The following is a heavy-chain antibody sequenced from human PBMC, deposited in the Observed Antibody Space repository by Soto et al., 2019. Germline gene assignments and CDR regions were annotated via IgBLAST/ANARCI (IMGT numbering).Heavy chain of an antibody. V-gene: IGHV4-31*03. J-gene: IGHJ6*02. D-gene: IGHD3-22*01. CDR1: GGSISSGGYY. CDR3: ARAGHYDSSGYLQYYYYYGMDV. CDR2: IYYSGST. Sequence: PSETLSLTCTVSGGSISSGGYYWSWIRQHPGKGLEWIGYIYYSGSTYYNPSLKSRVTISVDTSKNQFSLKLSSVTAADTAVYYCARAGHYDSSGYLQYYYYYGMDVWGQGITVTVS.